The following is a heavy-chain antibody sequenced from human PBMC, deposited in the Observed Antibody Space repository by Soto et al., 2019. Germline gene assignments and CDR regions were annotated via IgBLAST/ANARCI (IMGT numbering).Heavy chain of an antibody. D-gene: IGHD2-2*01. CDR2: IYHTGST. CDR1: GGSISSGGHS. J-gene: IGHJ3*02. V-gene: IGHV4-30-2*01. Sequence: SETLSLTCAVPGGSISSGGHSWSWIRQPPGKGLEWIGYIYHTGSTYYNPSLKSRVTISVDRSKNQFSLRLSSVTAADAAVYYCARYRGTSCPLDAFDIWGQGTMVTV. CDR3: ARYRGTSCPLDAFDI.